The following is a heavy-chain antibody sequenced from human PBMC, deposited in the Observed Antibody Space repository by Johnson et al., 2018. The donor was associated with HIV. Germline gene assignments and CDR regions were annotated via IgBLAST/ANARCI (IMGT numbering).Heavy chain of an antibody. CDR3: ARWIRYCGGDCYDVFDI. CDR2: INWNGGST. J-gene: IGHJ3*02. V-gene: IGHV3-20*04. Sequence: VQLVESGGGVVRPGGSLRPSCAASGFTFDDCGMSWARQAPGKGLEWVSGINWNGGSTGSADCVKGRFNISRDNAKNSLYLQMNSLRAEDTALYYCARWIRYCGGDCYDVFDIWGQGTKVTVSS. D-gene: IGHD2-21*02. CDR1: GFTFDDCG.